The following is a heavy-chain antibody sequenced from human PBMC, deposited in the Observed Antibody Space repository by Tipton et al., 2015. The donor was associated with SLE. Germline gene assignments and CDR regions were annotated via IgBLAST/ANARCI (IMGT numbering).Heavy chain of an antibody. J-gene: IGHJ1*01. V-gene: IGHV4-61*01. Sequence: TLSLTCTVSGGSVSSGSYYWSWIRQPPGKGLEWIGYIYYSGSTNYNPSLKSRVTISVDTSKNQFSLKLSSVTAADTAVYYCAREGNYYDSSGYSRPFQHWGQGTLVTASS. CDR3: AREGNYYDSSGYSRPFQH. CDR1: GGSVSSGSYY. D-gene: IGHD3-22*01. CDR2: IYYSGST.